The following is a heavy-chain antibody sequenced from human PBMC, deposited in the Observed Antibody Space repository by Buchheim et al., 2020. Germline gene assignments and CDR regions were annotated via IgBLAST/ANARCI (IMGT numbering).Heavy chain of an antibody. CDR1: GFTFSSYA. CDR2: ISYDGSNK. CDR3: ARVDVVVIAILDY. Sequence: QVQLVESGGGVVQPGRSLRLSCAASGFTFSSYAMHWVRQAPGKGLEWVAVISYDGSNKYYADSVKGRFTISRDNSTNTLYLQMNSRRAEDTAVYYCARVDVVVIAILDYWGQGTL. J-gene: IGHJ4*02. V-gene: IGHV3-30*04. D-gene: IGHD2-21*01.